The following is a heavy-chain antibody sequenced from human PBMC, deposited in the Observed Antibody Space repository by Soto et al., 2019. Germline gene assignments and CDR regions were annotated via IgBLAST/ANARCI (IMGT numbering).Heavy chain of an antibody. V-gene: IGHV3-23*01. Sequence: EVQLLESGGGLVQPGGSLRLSCAASGFTFSSYAMRWVRQAPGKGLEWVLAISGSGDSTYYADSVKGRFTTSRDNSKKTLYLQINSLRAEDTAVYYCARRGSGSYYDYWGQGTLVTVSS. D-gene: IGHD1-26*01. J-gene: IGHJ4*02. CDR1: GFTFSSYA. CDR2: ISGSGDST. CDR3: ARRGSGSYYDY.